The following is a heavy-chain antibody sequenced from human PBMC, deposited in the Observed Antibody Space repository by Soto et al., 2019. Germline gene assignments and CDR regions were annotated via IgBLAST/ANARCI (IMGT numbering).Heavy chain of an antibody. D-gene: IGHD1-26*01. Sequence: QVQLVQYGAEVKKPGSSVKVSCKASGGTFSSYAISWVRQAPGQGLEWMGGIIPIFGTANYAQKCQGRVTITADEYTSTAYRELSSLRSEDTAVYYCARGRSGSYYDGPDAFDIWGQGTMVTVST. V-gene: IGHV1-69*01. CDR3: ARGRSGSYYDGPDAFDI. CDR1: GGTFSSYA. CDR2: IIPIFGTA. J-gene: IGHJ3*02.